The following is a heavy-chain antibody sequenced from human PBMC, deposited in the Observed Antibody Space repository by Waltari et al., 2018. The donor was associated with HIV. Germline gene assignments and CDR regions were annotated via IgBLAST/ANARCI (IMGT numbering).Heavy chain of an antibody. Sequence: QVQLQQWGAGLLKPSETLSLTCAVYGGSFSGYYWSWIRQSPGKGLEWIGEIKHSGSANYNPSLKRGVTISVDTAKNEFALKLSSVTAADTAVYHCARGGSTIAARRWFDPWGQGTLVTVSS. D-gene: IGHD6-6*01. CDR3: ARGGSTIAARRWFDP. CDR2: IKHSGSA. J-gene: IGHJ5*02. CDR1: GGSFSGYY. V-gene: IGHV4-34*01.